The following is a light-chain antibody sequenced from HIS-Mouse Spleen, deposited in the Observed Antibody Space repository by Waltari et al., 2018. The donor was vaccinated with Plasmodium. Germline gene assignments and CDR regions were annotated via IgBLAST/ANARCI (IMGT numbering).Light chain of an antibody. CDR3: GTWDSSLSAGVV. J-gene: IGLJ2*01. CDR2: DNN. V-gene: IGLV1-51*01. CDR1: STNIGNNH. Sequence: QSVLTQPPSVSAAPGQQVTISCSGSSTNIGNNHVSCYQQHPGTAPKLLIYDNNKRPSGIPDRFSGSKSGTSATLGITGLQTGDEADYYCGTWDSSLSAGVVFGGGTKLTVL.